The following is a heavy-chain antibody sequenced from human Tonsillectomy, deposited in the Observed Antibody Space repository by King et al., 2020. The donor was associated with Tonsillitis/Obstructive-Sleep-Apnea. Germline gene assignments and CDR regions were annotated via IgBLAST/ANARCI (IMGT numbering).Heavy chain of an antibody. J-gene: IGHJ4*02. CDR2: MYYSGSA. D-gene: IGHD3-10*01. Sequence: VQLQESGPGLVKPSETLSLTCTVSGGSISSYYWSWIRQPSGKGLEWIGYMYYSGSANYNPSLKSRVTMSVDTSKNQFSLKLTSVTAADPAVYYCARSETGVEGLLDYWGQGTLVTVSS. V-gene: IGHV4-59*01. CDR3: ARSETGVEGLLDY. CDR1: GGSISSYY.